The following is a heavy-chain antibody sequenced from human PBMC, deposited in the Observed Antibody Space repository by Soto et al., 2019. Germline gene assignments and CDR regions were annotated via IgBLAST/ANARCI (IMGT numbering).Heavy chain of an antibody. Sequence: QLQLQESGAGLVKPSQTLSLTCAVSGGSISSGGYSWSWIRQPPGKGLEWIGYIYHSGSTYYNPSLKSLVTISVDRSKNQFSLKLSSVTAADRAVYYCARGPDIVVVTAIVRGGGWFDPWGQGTLVTVSS. CDR1: GGSISSGGYS. CDR3: ARGPDIVVVTAIVRGGGWFDP. V-gene: IGHV4-30-2*01. J-gene: IGHJ5*02. D-gene: IGHD2-21*02. CDR2: IYHSGST.